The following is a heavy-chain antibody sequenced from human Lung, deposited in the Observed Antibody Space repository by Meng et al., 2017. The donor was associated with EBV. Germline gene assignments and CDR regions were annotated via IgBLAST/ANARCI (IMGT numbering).Heavy chain of an antibody. V-gene: IGHV4-39*01. D-gene: IGHD3-10*01. CDR2: IYHSGST. Sequence: QLHLPGSGQGFVKPSETLSLTCTVSGGSISSNGYYWDWVRQPPGKGLEWIGAIYHSGSTSYNPSLQSRVTMFVDTSKNQFSLMLTSVTATDTAVYYCARRRGGSGRDCWGQGTLVTVSS. J-gene: IGHJ4*02. CDR3: ARRRGGSGRDC. CDR1: GGSISSNGYY.